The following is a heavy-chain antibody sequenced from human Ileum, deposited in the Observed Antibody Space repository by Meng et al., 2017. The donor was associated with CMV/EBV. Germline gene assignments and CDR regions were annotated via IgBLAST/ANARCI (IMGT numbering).Heavy chain of an antibody. CDR1: GFTFSSYS. Sequence: GESLKISCAASGFTFSSYSMNWVRQAPGKGLEWVSSISSSSSYIYYADSVKGRFTISRDNAKNSLHLQMNSLRAEDTAVYYCARDRDYPRYYYYGMDVWGQGTTVTVSS. CDR2: ISSSSSYI. CDR3: ARDRDYPRYYYYGMDV. J-gene: IGHJ6*02. D-gene: IGHD4-17*01. V-gene: IGHV3-21*01.